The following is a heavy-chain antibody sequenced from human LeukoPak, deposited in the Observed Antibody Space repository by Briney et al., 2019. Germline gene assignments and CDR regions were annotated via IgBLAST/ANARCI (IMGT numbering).Heavy chain of an antibody. Sequence: GESLKISCKGSGYRFSSCWIGWVRQMPGKGLEWMGIIHPGDSETRYSPSFQGQVTISADKSISTAYLQWSSLKASDTAMYYCVRALGYCTSGSCHYYEYWGQGTLVTVSS. CDR1: GYRFSSCW. V-gene: IGHV5-51*01. CDR3: VRALGYCTSGSCHYYEY. J-gene: IGHJ4*02. CDR2: IHPGDSET. D-gene: IGHD2-15*01.